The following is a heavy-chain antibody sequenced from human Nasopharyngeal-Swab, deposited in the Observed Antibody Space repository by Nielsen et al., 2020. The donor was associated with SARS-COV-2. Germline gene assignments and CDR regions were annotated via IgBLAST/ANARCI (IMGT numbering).Heavy chain of an antibody. CDR3: ARVGYSGYDYPLYFDY. CDR1: GGSISSSNW. D-gene: IGHD5-12*01. J-gene: IGHJ4*02. Sequence: GSLRLSCAVSGGSISSSNWWSWVRQPPGKGLEWIGEIYHSGSTNYNPSLKSRVTISVDKSKNQFSLKLSSVTAADTAVYYCARVGYSGYDYPLYFDYWGQGTLVTVSS. CDR2: IYHSGST. V-gene: IGHV4-4*02.